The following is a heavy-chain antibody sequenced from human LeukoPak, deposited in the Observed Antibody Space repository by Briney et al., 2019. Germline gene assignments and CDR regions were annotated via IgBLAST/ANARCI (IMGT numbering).Heavy chain of an antibody. CDR1: GFTFGDYA. Sequence: GVLRLSCTASGFTFGDYAMSWFRQAPGKGLEGVGFIRSKAYGGTTEYAASVKGRFTISRDDSKSIAYLQMNSLKTEDTAVYYCTIVVVTAPVYWGQGTLVTVSS. V-gene: IGHV3-49*03. D-gene: IGHD2-21*02. J-gene: IGHJ4*02. CDR3: TIVVVTAPVY. CDR2: IRSKAYGGTT.